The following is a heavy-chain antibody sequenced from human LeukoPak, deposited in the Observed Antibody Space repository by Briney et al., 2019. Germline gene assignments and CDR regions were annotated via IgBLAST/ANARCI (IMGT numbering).Heavy chain of an antibody. CDR1: GGSISSYY. D-gene: IGHD4-17*01. Sequence: SETLSLTCTVSGGSISSYYWSWIRQPPGKGLEWIGYIYYSGSTNYNPSLKSRVTISVDTSKNQFSLKLSSVTAADTAVYYCARAKSYGVFDYWGQGTLVTVSS. CDR2: IYYSGST. J-gene: IGHJ4*02. CDR3: ARAKSYGVFDY. V-gene: IGHV4-59*01.